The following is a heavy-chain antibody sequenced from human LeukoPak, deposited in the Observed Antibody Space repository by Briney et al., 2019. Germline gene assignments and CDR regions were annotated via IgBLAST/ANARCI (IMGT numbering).Heavy chain of an antibody. D-gene: IGHD6-25*01. V-gene: IGHV3-30*04. CDR2: ISYDGKIK. Sequence: GGSLRLSCGASGFTFRTSPMHWVRQAPGKGLEWVAVISYDGKIKVYADSVKGRFTISRDIAKNMLYLEMNSLRTEDTAVYYCARDPQRGAPDYFDSWGQGTLVTVSS. CDR3: ARDPQRGAPDYFDS. J-gene: IGHJ4*02. CDR1: GFTFRTSP.